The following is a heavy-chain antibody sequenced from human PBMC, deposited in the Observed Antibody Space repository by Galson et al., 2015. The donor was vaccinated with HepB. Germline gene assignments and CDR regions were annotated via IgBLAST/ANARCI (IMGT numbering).Heavy chain of an antibody. D-gene: IGHD2-2*01. Sequence: SVKVSCKASGYTFTGYYMHWVRQAPGQGLEWMGWINPNSGGTNYAQKFQGRVTMTRDTSISTAYMELSRLRSDDTAVYYCARGSLVVVPAATYNWFDPWGQGTLVTVSS. CDR2: INPNSGGT. J-gene: IGHJ5*02. CDR1: GYTFTGYY. CDR3: ARGSLVVVPAATYNWFDP. V-gene: IGHV1-2*02.